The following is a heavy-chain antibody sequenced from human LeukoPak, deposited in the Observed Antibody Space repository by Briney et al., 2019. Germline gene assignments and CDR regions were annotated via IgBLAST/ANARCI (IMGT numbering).Heavy chain of an antibody. V-gene: IGHV4-59*01. CDR2: IYYSGST. J-gene: IGHJ6*03. D-gene: IGHD2-2*01. Sequence: SETLSLTCSVSGGSISSYYWSWIRQPPGKGLEWIGYIYYSGSTNYNPSLKSRVTISVDTSKNQFSLKLSSVTAADTAVYYCARGFKDCSSTSCYYYYYYYMDVWGKGTTVTVSS. CDR1: GGSISSYY. CDR3: ARGFKDCSSTSCYYYYYYYMDV.